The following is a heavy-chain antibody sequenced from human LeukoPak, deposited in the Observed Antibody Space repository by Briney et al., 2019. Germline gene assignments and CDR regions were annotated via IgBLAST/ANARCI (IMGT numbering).Heavy chain of an antibody. CDR1: GGSFSGYY. J-gene: IGHJ3*02. CDR2: IYTSGST. D-gene: IGHD3-22*01. V-gene: IGHV4-59*10. Sequence: SETLSLTCAVYGGSFSGYYWSWIRQPPGKGLEWIGRIYTSGSTNYNPSLKSRVTISVDTSKNQFSLKLSSVTAEGTAVYYCAXTDSSGYYDAFDIWGQGTMVTVSS. CDR3: AXTDSSGYYDAFDI.